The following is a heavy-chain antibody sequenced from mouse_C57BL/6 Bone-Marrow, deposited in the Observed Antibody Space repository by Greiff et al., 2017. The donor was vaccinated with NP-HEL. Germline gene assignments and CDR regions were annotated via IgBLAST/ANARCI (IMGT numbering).Heavy chain of an antibody. D-gene: IGHD1-1*01. Sequence: EVQLQQSVAELVRPGASVKLSCTASGFYIKNTYMHWVKQRPEQGLEWIGRIDPANGNTKYAPKFQGKATITADTSSNTAYLQLSSLTSEDTAIYYCARLIYYYGSSYFDYWGQGTTLTVSS. CDR2: IDPANGNT. J-gene: IGHJ2*01. V-gene: IGHV14-3*01. CDR3: ARLIYYYGSSYFDY. CDR1: GFYIKNTY.